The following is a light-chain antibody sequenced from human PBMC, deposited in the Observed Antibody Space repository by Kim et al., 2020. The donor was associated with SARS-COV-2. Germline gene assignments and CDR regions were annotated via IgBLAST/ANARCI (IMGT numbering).Light chain of an antibody. Sequence: ASVGDRVTITCRASQPIRTWLAWYQQKPGKAPKFLIYDASSLESGVPSRFSGTGSGTEFTLTISSLEPEDFATYYCQQYNTYPCKFGEGTKVDIK. CDR3: QQYNTYPCK. CDR2: DAS. J-gene: IGKJ1*01. CDR1: QPIRTW. V-gene: IGKV1-5*01.